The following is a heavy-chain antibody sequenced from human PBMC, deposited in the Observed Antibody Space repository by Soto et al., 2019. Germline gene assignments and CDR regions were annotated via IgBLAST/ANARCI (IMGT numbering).Heavy chain of an antibody. CDR1: GGSFSGYY. J-gene: IGHJ6*02. D-gene: IGHD5-18*01. CDR2: INHSGST. Sequence: PSETLSLTCAVYGGSFSGYYWSWIRQPPGKGLEWIGEINHSGSTNYNPSLKSRVTISVDTSKNQFSLKLSSVTAADTAVYYCARGPRLPYYYYGMDVWGQGTTVTVSS. CDR3: ARGPRLPYYYYGMDV. V-gene: IGHV4-34*01.